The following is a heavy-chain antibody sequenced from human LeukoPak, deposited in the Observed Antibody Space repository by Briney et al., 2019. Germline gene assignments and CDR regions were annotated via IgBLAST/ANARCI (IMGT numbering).Heavy chain of an antibody. J-gene: IGHJ4*02. CDR3: AHRRSGPFDY. D-gene: IGHD2-15*01. V-gene: IGHV2-5*01. CDR1: GFSLSTSGVG. CDR2: IYWNDDK. Sequence: SGPTLVKPTQTLTLTCTFSGFSLSTSGVGVGWIRQPPGKALEWLALIYWNDDKRYSPPLKSRLTITKDTSKNQVVLTMTNMDPVETATYYCAHRRSGPFDYWGQGTLVTVSS.